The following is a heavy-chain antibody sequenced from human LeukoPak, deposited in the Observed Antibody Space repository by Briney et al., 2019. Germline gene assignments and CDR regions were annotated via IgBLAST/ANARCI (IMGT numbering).Heavy chain of an antibody. D-gene: IGHD3-22*01. V-gene: IGHV3-64*01. CDR1: GFTFSSYA. CDR2: ISSNGGST. J-gene: IGHJ4*02. CDR3: ARAVDSSGYYYGGY. Sequence: GGSLRLSCAASGFTFSSYAMHWVRQAPGKGLEYVSAISSNGGSTYYANSVKGRFTISRDNSKNTLYPQMGSLRAEDMAVYYCARAVDSSGYYYGGYWGQGTLVTVSS.